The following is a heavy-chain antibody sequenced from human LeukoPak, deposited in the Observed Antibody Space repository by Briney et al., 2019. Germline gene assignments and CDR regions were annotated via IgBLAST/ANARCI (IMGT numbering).Heavy chain of an antibody. V-gene: IGHV1-2*02. Sequence: ASVKVSCKASGYTFTGYYMHWVRQAPGQGLEWMGWINPNSGGTNYAQKFQGRVTMTRDTSISKAYMELSRLRSDDTAVYYCARALSWDRLGLLTVVYWGQGTLVTVSS. CDR3: ARALSWDRLGLLTVVY. CDR1: GYTFTGYY. J-gene: IGHJ4*02. D-gene: IGHD1-26*01. CDR2: INPNSGGT.